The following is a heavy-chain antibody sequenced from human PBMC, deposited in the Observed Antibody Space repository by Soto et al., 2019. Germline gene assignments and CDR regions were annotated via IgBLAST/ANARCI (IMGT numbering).Heavy chain of an antibody. Sequence: QVRLVQSGSEVKKPGASMKISCKASGYSLSTHYMHWVRQTPGQGLEWMGMVIPASGITLYEQTFVDRASVTRDTSTGTVYMELKSLQSSDTATYDCARELFGLLDFWGQGTLVTVSS. V-gene: IGHV1-46*01. CDR1: GYSLSTHY. CDR3: ARELFGLLDF. J-gene: IGHJ4*02. CDR2: VIPASGIT. D-gene: IGHD1-26*01.